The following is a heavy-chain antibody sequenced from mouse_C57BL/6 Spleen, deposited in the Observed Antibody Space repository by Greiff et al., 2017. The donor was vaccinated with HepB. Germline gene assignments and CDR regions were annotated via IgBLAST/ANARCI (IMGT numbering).Heavy chain of an antibody. J-gene: IGHJ3*01. D-gene: IGHD1-1*01. CDR3: ARSLYYDGSSYDWFAY. V-gene: IGHV1-22*01. CDR2: INPNNGGT. CDR1: GYTFTDYN. Sequence: VQLKESGPELVKPGASVKMSCKASGYTFTDYNMHWVKQSHGKSLEWIGYINPNNGGTNYNQKFKGKATLTVNKSSSTAYMELRSLTSEDSAVYYWARSLYYDGSSYDWFAYWGQGTLVTVSA.